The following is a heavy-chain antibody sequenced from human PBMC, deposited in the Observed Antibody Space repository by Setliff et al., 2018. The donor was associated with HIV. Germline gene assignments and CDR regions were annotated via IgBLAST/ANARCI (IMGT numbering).Heavy chain of an antibody. CDR2: INHSGDT. J-gene: IGHJ5*02. CDR3: ASFYGDYETDNWFDP. CDR1: GGSFSDYH. D-gene: IGHD4-17*01. V-gene: IGHV4-34*01. Sequence: SETLSLTCAVYGGSFSDYHWSWIRQPPGKGLQWIGEINHSGDTKYHTSLKSRVTISADTSKNQFSLKLNSVTAADTAVYYCASFYGDYETDNWFDPWVHGVLVNVAS.